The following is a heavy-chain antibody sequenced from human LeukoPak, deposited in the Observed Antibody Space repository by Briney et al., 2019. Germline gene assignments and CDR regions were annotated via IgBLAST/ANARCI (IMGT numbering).Heavy chain of an antibody. D-gene: IGHD1-26*01. V-gene: IGHV4-34*01. CDR1: GGSFSGYY. J-gene: IGHJ4*02. CDR2: INHSGST. Sequence: PSETLSLTCAVYGGSFSGYYWSWIRQPPGKGLEWIGEINHSGSTNYNPSLKSRVTISVDTSKNQFSLKLSSVTAADTAVYYCARHAWGAPPRYWGQGTLVTVSS. CDR3: ARHAWGAPPRY.